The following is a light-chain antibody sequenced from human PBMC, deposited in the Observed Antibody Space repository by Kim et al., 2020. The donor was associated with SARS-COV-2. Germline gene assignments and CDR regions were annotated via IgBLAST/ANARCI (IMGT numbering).Light chain of an antibody. CDR3: QQYARALDN. CDR1: QSVSSNY. J-gene: IGKJ2*01. Sequence: EIELTQSPGTLSLSPGERATLFCRASQSVSSNYFAWFQQKPGQPPRLLIYEASNRATGIPDRVSGSWSGTDFTLTISRAETEVSAIYYCQQYARALDNFAQGTKLEI. CDR2: EAS. V-gene: IGKV3-20*01.